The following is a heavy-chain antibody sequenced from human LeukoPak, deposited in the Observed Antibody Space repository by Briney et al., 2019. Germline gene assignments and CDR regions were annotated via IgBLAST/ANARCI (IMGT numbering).Heavy chain of an antibody. Sequence: ASVKVSCKASGYTFTGYYMHWVRQAPGQGLEWMGWINPNSGGTNYAQKFQGRVTMTRDTSISTAYMELRSLRSDDTAMYYCARVPYYYDSSGYDYWGQGTLVTVSS. V-gene: IGHV1-2*02. D-gene: IGHD3-22*01. CDR2: INPNSGGT. CDR3: ARVPYYYDSSGYDY. CDR1: GYTFTGYY. J-gene: IGHJ4*02.